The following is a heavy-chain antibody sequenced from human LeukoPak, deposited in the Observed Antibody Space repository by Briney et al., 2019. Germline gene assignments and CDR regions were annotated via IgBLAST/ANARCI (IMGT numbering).Heavy chain of an antibody. D-gene: IGHD2-15*01. J-gene: IGHJ4*02. CDR2: ISGSGGST. Sequence: PGGSLRLSCAASGFTFSSYAMSWVRQAPGKGLEWVSAISGSGGSTYYADSVKGRFTISRDNSKNTLYLQMNSLRAEDTAVYCCAKDLSIVVVVAATGGFDYWGQGTLVTVSS. V-gene: IGHV3-23*01. CDR3: AKDLSIVVVVAATGGFDY. CDR1: GFTFSSYA.